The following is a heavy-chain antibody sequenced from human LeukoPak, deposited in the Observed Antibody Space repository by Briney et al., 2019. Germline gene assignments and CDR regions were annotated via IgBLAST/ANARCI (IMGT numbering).Heavy chain of an antibody. CDR3: AKDGYNSPFDY. CDR2: ISYDGSNK. D-gene: IGHD5-24*01. Sequence: QAGGSLRLSCAASGFTFSSYGMHWVRQAPGKGLEWVAVISYDGSNKYYADSVKGRFTISRDNSKNTLYLQMNSLRAEDTAVYYCAKDGYNSPFDYWGQGTLVTVSS. J-gene: IGHJ4*02. V-gene: IGHV3-30*18. CDR1: GFTFSSYG.